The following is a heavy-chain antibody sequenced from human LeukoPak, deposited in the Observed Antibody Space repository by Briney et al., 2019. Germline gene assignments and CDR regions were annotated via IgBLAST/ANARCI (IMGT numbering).Heavy chain of an antibody. D-gene: IGHD2-2*02. Sequence: ASVKVSCKSSGYTFTTYYMHWVRQAPGQGLEWMGIINPSDDSTTYAQKFQGRVTMTRNTSISTAYMELSSLRSEDTAVYYCARGPLGYCSSTSCYTNYYYYYMDVWGKGTTVTVSS. J-gene: IGHJ6*03. V-gene: IGHV1-46*01. CDR1: GYTFTTYY. CDR2: INPSDDST. CDR3: ARGPLGYCSSTSCYTNYYYYYMDV.